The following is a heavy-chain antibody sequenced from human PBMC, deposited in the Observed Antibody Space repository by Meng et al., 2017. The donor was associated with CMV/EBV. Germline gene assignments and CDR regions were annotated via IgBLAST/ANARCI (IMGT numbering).Heavy chain of an antibody. V-gene: IGHV3-7*01. CDR1: GFTLSSYW. CDR2: IKQDGSEK. J-gene: IGHJ1*01. CDR3: ARSSGPRYFQH. Sequence: GGSLRLSCAASGFTLSSYWMSWVRQAPGKGLEWVANIKQDGSEKYYVDSVKGRFTISRDNAKNSLYLQMNSLRAEDTAVYYCARSSGPRYFQHWGQGTLVTVSS.